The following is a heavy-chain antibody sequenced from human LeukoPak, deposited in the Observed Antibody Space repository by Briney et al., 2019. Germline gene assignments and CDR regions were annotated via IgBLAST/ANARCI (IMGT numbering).Heavy chain of an antibody. CDR1: GYSFTSYW. D-gene: IGHD6-19*01. CDR3: ARHRIAVAGSYYYYYMDV. Sequence: GESLKISCKGSGYSFTSYWIGWVRQMPGKGLEWMGIIYPGDSDTRYSPSFQGQVTISADKSISTAYLQWSSLKASDTAMYYCARHRIAVAGSYYYYYMDVWGKGITVTVSS. V-gene: IGHV5-51*01. J-gene: IGHJ6*03. CDR2: IYPGDSDT.